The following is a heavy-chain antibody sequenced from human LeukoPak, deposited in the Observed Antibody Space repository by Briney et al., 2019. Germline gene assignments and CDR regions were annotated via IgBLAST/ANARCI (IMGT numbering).Heavy chain of an antibody. V-gene: IGHV1-2*02. J-gene: IGHJ6*03. CDR2: INPKSGGT. D-gene: IGHD2-2*01. CDR1: GDTFTGDY. CDR3: ASRYCSSTSCSYYYYYMDV. Sequence: ASVKXSCKASGDTFTGDYMHWGRQAPGQGGERRGWINPKSGGTNYAQKFQGRVTITRDTTRSKAYMELRRLRAEDTAVYYCASRYCSSTSCSYYYYYMDVWGKGTTVTVSS.